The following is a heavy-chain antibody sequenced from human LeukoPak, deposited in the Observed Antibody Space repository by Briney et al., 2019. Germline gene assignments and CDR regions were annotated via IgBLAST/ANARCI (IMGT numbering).Heavy chain of an antibody. Sequence: AGGSLRLSCAASGFTFSSYSMNWVRQAPGKGLEWVSSISSSSSYIYYADSVKGRFTISRDNAKNSLYLQMNSLRVEDTAVYYCTRDRQSGSHLNFFDSWGQGTLVTVSS. CDR1: GFTFSSYS. D-gene: IGHD1-26*01. CDR2: ISSSSSYI. CDR3: TRDRQSGSHLNFFDS. V-gene: IGHV3-21*01. J-gene: IGHJ5*01.